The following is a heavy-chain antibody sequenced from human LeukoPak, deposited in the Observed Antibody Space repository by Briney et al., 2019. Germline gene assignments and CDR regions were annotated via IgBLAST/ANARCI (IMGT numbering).Heavy chain of an antibody. CDR3: AKSGRWLQYYFDY. CDR1: GFTFDDYA. Sequence: SGGSLRLSCAASGFTFDDYAMHWVRQAPGKGLEWVSGISWNRGSIGYADSVKGRFTISRDNAKNSLYLQMNSLRAEDTALYYCAKSGRWLQYYFDYWGQGTLVTVSS. J-gene: IGHJ4*02. V-gene: IGHV3-9*01. CDR2: ISWNRGSI. D-gene: IGHD5-24*01.